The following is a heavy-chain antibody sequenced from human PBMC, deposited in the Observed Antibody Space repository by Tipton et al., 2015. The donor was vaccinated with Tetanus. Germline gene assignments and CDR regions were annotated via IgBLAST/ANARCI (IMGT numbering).Heavy chain of an antibody. D-gene: IGHD2-15*01. CDR2: ITGNGGTT. CDR3: AKEFCSSGSCQTYYSYYGLDV. J-gene: IGHJ6*02. CDR1: GFTFSSNA. Sequence: SLRLSCAASGFTFSSNAMHWVRQAPGKGLEWVSTITGNGGTTYYADSVRGRFPISRDDSENTLYLQMNSLRVEDTAVYYCAKEFCSSGSCQTYYSYYGLDVWGQGTTVTVSS. V-gene: IGHV3-23*01.